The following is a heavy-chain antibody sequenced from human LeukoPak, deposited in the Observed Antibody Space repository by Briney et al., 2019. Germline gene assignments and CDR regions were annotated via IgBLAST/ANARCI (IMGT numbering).Heavy chain of an antibody. D-gene: IGHD3-3*01. CDR3: TRVRCRNAGLLRFLGCRGPFDI. CDR1: GFPFNDNA. V-gene: IGHV3-49*03. CDR2: IRSKTFGGTT. J-gene: IGHJ3*02. Sequence: HPGGSLRLSCSGSGFPFNDNAIHWFRQAPGKGLEWVGFIRSKTFGGTTEYAASVKGRFTITRDDSKSVAYLQMNSLQTEDSALYYCTRVRCRNAGLLRFLGCRGPFDIWGQGTMVSVSS.